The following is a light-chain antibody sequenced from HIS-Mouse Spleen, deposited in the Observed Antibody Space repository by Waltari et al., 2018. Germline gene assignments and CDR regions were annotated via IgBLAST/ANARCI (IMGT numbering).Light chain of an antibody. CDR3: SSYTSSSTF. CDR2: EVS. J-gene: IGLJ1*01. CDR1: SSDVGGYTY. V-gene: IGLV2-14*01. Sequence: QSDLTQPASVSGSPGQSITISCTGTSSDVGGYTYVSWYQQHPGKAPKLMIYEVSNRPSGVSNRFSGSKSGNTASLTISGLQAEDEADYYCSSYTSSSTFFGTGTKVTVL.